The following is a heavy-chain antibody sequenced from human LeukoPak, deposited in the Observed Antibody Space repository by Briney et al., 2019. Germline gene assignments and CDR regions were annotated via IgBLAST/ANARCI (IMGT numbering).Heavy chain of an antibody. CDR1: GYTYTSYY. CDR3: ARERLRFLEWLFNTRNWFDP. Sequence: ASVKVSCKASGYTYTSYYMHWVRQAPGQGLEWMGIINPSGGSTSYAQKCQGRVTMTRDTSTSTVYMELSSLRSEDTAVYYCARERLRFLEWLFNTRNWFDPWGQGTLVTVSS. J-gene: IGHJ5*02. D-gene: IGHD3-3*01. V-gene: IGHV1-46*01. CDR2: INPSGGST.